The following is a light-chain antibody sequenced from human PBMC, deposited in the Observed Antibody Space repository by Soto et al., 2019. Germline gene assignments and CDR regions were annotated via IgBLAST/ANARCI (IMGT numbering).Light chain of an antibody. V-gene: IGLV2-14*01. CDR2: EVT. CDR3: SSYSSSATPYV. Sequence: QCGLSQPASVSGSPGHSITISCIGTSSDIGPYNYVSWYQQHPDKAPKLILYEVTNRPSGASDRFSGSKSGNAAFLTISGLQAEDEADYYCSSYSSSATPYVFGTGNKVTV. CDR1: SSDIGPYNY. J-gene: IGLJ1*01.